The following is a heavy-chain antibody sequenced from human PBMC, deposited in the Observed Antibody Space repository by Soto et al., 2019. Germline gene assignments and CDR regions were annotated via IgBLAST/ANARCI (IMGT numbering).Heavy chain of an antibody. Sequence: EVQLVESGGGLVQPGRSLRLSCAASGFTFDDYAMHWVRQAPGKGLEWVSGISWNSGSIGYADSVKGRFTISRDNAKNSLYLQMNSLRAEDTALYYCAKGGVRGVTPYFDYWGQGTLVTVSS. CDR3: AKGGVRGVTPYFDY. V-gene: IGHV3-9*01. CDR2: ISWNSGSI. D-gene: IGHD3-10*01. J-gene: IGHJ4*02. CDR1: GFTFDDYA.